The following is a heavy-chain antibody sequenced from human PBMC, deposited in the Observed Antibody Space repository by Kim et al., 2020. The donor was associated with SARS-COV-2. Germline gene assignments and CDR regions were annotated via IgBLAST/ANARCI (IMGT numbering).Heavy chain of an antibody. Sequence: SETLSLTCTVSGGSISSYYWSWIRQSPGKGLEWIGHIYYSGSTNYNPSLKSRVTISKDTSKKQFSLKVTSVTAADTAVYYCARLYNWNDETRHWYFDLWGRGTLVTVSS. CDR2: IYYSGST. V-gene: IGHV4-59*08. D-gene: IGHD1-20*01. CDR3: ARLYNWNDETRHWYFDL. J-gene: IGHJ2*01. CDR1: GGSISSYY.